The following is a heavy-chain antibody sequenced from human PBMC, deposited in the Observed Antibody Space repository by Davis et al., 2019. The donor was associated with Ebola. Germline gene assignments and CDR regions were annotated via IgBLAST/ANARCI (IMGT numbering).Heavy chain of an antibody. CDR1: GFTVSSNY. V-gene: IGHV3-53*01. CDR2: IYSGGST. CDR3: AREYSGSYGGFFDY. J-gene: IGHJ4*02. D-gene: IGHD1-26*01. Sequence: GGSLRLSCAASGFTVSSNYMSWVRQAPGKGLEWVSVIYSGGSTYYADSVKGRFTISRDNSKNTLYLQMNSLRAEDTAVYYCAREYSGSYGGFFDYWGQGTLVTVSS.